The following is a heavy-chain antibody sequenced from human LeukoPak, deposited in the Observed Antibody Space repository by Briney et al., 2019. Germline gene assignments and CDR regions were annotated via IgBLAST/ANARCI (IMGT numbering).Heavy chain of an antibody. CDR3: AKLAMVRGVAYFDY. V-gene: IGHV3-23*01. CDR2: TSGSGGST. Sequence: GGSLRLSRAASGFTFSSYAMSWVRQAPGKGLERVSATSGSGGSTYYADSVKGRFTISRDNSKNTLYLQMNSLRAEDTAVYYCAKLAMVRGVAYFDYWGQGTLVTVSS. CDR1: GFTFSSYA. J-gene: IGHJ4*02. D-gene: IGHD3-10*01.